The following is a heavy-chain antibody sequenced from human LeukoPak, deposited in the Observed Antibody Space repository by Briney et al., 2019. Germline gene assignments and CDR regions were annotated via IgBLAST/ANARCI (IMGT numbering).Heavy chain of an antibody. CDR3: ARDPGLYDSSGYSPLDY. CDR2: MNPNSGNT. Sequence: ASVKVSCKASGYTFTSYDINWVRQATGQGLEWMGWMNPNSGNTGYAQKFQGRVTMTRNTSISTAYMELSSLRSEDTAVYYCARDPGLYDSSGYSPLDYWGQGTLVTVSS. CDR1: GYTFTSYD. J-gene: IGHJ4*02. V-gene: IGHV1-8*01. D-gene: IGHD3-22*01.